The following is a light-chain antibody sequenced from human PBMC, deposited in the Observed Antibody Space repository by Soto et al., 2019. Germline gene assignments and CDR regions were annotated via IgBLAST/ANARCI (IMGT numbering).Light chain of an antibody. V-gene: IGKV3-20*01. CDR1: QSVSSS. CDR2: GAS. J-gene: IGKJ1*01. Sequence: EIVLTQSPGTLSLSPGERATLSCRASQSVSSSLAWYQQKPGQAPRLLIYGASSRATGIPDRFSGSGSGTDFTLTISRLEPEDLAVYYCQQYGSSSGTFGQGTKVEIQ. CDR3: QQYGSSSGT.